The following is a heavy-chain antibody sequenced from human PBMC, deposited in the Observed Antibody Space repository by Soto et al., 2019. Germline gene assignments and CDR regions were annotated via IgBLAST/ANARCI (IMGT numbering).Heavy chain of an antibody. CDR1: GFTFDDYA. V-gene: IGHV3-9*01. D-gene: IGHD2-8*02. CDR3: AKSTGGTANGMDV. Sequence: EVQLVESGGGLVQPGKSLRLSCDASGFTFDDYAMHWVRQAPGKGLEWVSGISWKSSSIGYADSVKGRFTISRDNAKNPLYLQMNSLTTEDTALYYCAKSTGGTANGMDVWGQGTTVIVSS. CDR2: ISWKSSSI. J-gene: IGHJ6*02.